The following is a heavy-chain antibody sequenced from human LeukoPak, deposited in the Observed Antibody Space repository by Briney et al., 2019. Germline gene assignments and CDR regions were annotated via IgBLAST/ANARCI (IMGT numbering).Heavy chain of an antibody. CDR2: IYYSGST. V-gene: IGHV4-59*01. J-gene: IGHJ4*02. Sequence: SETLSLTCTVSGGSISSYYWSWLRQPPGKGLEWIGYIYYSGSTNYNPSLKSRVTISVDTSRNQFSLKLSSVTAADTAVYYCARGTFRYYYDSSGYYYDYWGQGTLGTVSS. CDR3: ARGTFRYYYDSSGYYYDY. CDR1: GGSISSYY. D-gene: IGHD3-22*01.